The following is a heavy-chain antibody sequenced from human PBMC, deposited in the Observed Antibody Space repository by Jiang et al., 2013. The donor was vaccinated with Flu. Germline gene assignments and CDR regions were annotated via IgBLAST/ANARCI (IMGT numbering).Heavy chain of an antibody. D-gene: IGHD1-7*01. CDR2: ISGSGGST. CDR3: AKEEYNWNYFGGDYETGGNY. V-gene: IGHV3-23*01. Sequence: MSWVRQAPGKGLEWVSAISGSGGSTYYADSVKGRFTISRDNSKNTLYLQMNSLRAEDTAVYYCAKEEYNWNYFGGDYETGGNYWGQGTLVTVSS. J-gene: IGHJ4*02.